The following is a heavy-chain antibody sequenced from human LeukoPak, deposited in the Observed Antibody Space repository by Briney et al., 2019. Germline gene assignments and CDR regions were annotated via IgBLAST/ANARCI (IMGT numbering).Heavy chain of an antibody. CDR3: ARVDVWGSFRSHY. D-gene: IGHD3-16*02. J-gene: IGHJ4*02. CDR1: GFTFSSYW. V-gene: IGHV3-74*01. Sequence: GGSLRLSCAASGFTFSSYWMHRVRQAPGKGLMWVSRIDSDGSETSYADSVKGRFTISRDNAKNTLYLQMNSLRVEDTAVYYCARVDVWGSFRSHYWGQGTLVTVSS. CDR2: IDSDGSET.